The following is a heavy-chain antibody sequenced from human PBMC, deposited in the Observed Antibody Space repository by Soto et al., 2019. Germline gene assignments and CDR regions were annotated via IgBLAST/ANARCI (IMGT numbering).Heavy chain of an antibody. V-gene: IGHV3-23*01. CDR1: GFTFNPYA. CDR3: AKGFGISWQYYFDY. D-gene: IGHD6-13*01. Sequence: EVQLLESGGGLAQPGGSLRLSCAASGFTFNPYAMNWVRQAPGKGLEWVSTIRGSGAGTYYADSVKGRFTISRDNSKHTLYLQMNSLRAEDTAVYFCAKGFGISWQYYFDYWGQGTLVTASS. CDR2: IRGSGAGT. J-gene: IGHJ4*02.